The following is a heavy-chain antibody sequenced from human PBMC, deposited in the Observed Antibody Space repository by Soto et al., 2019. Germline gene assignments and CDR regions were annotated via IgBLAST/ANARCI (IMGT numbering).Heavy chain of an antibody. CDR1: GGTFSSYA. Sequence: SVKVSFKASGGTFSSYAISWLRQAPGQGLEWMGGIIPIFGTANYAQKFQGRVTITADESTSTAYMELSSLRSEDTAVYYCARDLYGEGYYYYYGMDVWGQGTTVTVSS. CDR3: ARDLYGEGYYYYYGMDV. J-gene: IGHJ6*02. V-gene: IGHV1-69*13. D-gene: IGHD4-17*01. CDR2: IIPIFGTA.